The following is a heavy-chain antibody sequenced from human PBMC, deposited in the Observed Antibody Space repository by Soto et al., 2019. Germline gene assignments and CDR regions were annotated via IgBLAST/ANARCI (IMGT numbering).Heavy chain of an antibody. V-gene: IGHV2-5*02. D-gene: IGHD2-21*02. Sequence: QITLKESGPTLVKPTQTLTLTCTFSGFSLNTGGLGVGWIRQPPGKALEWLALIYWDGDKRYSPSLKSRLSITKDTSNNQVVLTTTNMDPGDTATYYCAHSRCGGDCLQSYSSHYYYGMDVWGQGTTVTVSS. CDR1: GFSLNTGGLG. CDR3: AHSRCGGDCLQSYSSHYYYGMDV. CDR2: IYWDGDK. J-gene: IGHJ6*02.